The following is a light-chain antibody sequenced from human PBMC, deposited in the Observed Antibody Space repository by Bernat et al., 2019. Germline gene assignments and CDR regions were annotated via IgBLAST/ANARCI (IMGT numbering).Light chain of an antibody. CDR3: ASWDSSLKGYV. CDR1: SSNIGSDT. V-gene: IGLV1-44*01. CDR2: STN. J-gene: IGLJ1*01. Sequence: QSVLTQPPSVSATPGQRVTISCSGSSSNIGSDTVNWYHQVPGTAPKLLIYSTNRRPSGVPDRFSGSKSGNAASLAISGLQSEDEGDYYCASWDSSLKGYVFGTGTKVTVL.